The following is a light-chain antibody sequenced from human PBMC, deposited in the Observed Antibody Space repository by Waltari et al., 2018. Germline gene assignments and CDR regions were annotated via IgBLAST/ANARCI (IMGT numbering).Light chain of an antibody. CDR3: QQYNSHLLT. CDR2: KAT. V-gene: IGKV1-5*03. J-gene: IGKJ4*01. Sequence: DIQMTQSPSTLSASVGDRVTITCRASQSISSWLAWFQKKPGKAPKLLIYKATTLESGVPSRFSGSGSVTEFTLTITSLQPDDFATYYCQQYNSHLLTFGGGTKVEIK. CDR1: QSISSW.